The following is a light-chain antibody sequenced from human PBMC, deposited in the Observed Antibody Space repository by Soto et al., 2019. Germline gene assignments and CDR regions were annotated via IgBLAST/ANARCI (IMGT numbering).Light chain of an antibody. CDR1: QNINSH. J-gene: IGKJ2*01. CDR3: QQSHITTLFT. Sequence: DIQMTQSPSSLSASLGDRVTITCRASQNINSHLNWYQQKPGKAPKVLIYAASTLQSGVPSRFSGSGSGTEFTLTISSLEPEDFATYYCQQSHITTLFTFGKGTKLEIK. CDR2: AAS. V-gene: IGKV1-39*01.